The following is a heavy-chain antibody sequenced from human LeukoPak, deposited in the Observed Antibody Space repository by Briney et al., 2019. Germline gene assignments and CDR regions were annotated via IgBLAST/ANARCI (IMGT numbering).Heavy chain of an antibody. V-gene: IGHV3-23*01. CDR3: AKDTYSSTLSH. CDR1: GFTFSSYS. D-gene: IGHD6-13*01. J-gene: IGHJ4*02. CDR2: ISGSGGST. Sequence: GGSLRLSCAASGFTFSSYSMNWVRQAPGKGLEWVSAISGSGGSTYYADSVKGRFTISRDNSKNSLYLQMNSLRTEDTALYYCAKDTYSSTLSHWGQGTLVTVSS.